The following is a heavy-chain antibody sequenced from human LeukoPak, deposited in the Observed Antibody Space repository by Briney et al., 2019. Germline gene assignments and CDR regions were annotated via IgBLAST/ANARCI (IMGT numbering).Heavy chain of an antibody. CDR2: ISGVGDAT. CDR3: ARDSLMLRGPLVIYYFDF. CDR1: GFTFSSYG. D-gene: IGHD3-10*01. Sequence: HPGGSLRLSCAASGFTFSSYGMSWVRQAPGKGLEWVSTISGVGDATYYADSVKGRFTISRDNSKNTVDLLMNSLGAEDTAVYYCARDSLMLRGPLVIYYFDFWGQGTLVTVSS. V-gene: IGHV3-23*01. J-gene: IGHJ4*02.